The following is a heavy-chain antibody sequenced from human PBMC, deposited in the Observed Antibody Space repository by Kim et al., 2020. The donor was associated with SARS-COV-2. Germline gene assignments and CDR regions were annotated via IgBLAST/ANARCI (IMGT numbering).Heavy chain of an antibody. CDR3: ARDHQAPPYDFWSGYLGRYYYYGMDV. V-gene: IGHV3-33*01. CDR2: IWYDGSNK. J-gene: IGHJ6*02. Sequence: GGSLRLSCAASGFTFSSYGMHWVRQAPGKGLEWVAVIWYDGSNKYYADSVKGRFTISRDNSKNTLYLQMNSLRAEDTAVYYCARDHQAPPYDFWSGYLGRYYYYGMDVWGQGTTVTVSS. CDR1: GFTFSSYG. D-gene: IGHD3-3*01.